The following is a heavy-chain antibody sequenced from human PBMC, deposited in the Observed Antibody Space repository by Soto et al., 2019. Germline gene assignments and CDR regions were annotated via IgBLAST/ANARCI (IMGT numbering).Heavy chain of an antibody. CDR3: ARGDSYYYGMDV. V-gene: IGHV4-31*02. J-gene: IGHJ6*02. CDR1: GGSISSGAYY. Sequence: VSGGSISSGAYYWSWIRQHPGEGLEWIGYIYYSGSTYYNPSLKSRVTISVDTSKNQFSLKLTSVTAADTAVYYCARGDSYYYGMDVWGQGTTVTVSS. CDR2: IYYSGST.